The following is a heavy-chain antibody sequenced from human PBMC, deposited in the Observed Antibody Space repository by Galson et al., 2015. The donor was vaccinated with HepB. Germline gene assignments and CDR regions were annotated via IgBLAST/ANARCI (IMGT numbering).Heavy chain of an antibody. Sequence: SLRLSCAASGFTFGDYAMSWFRQAPGKGLEWVGFIRSKAYGGTTEYAASVKGRFTISRDDSKSIAYLQMNSLKTEDTAVYYCTRDVRVLRYFDWGSRFDYWGQGTLVTVSS. CDR1: GFTFGDYA. J-gene: IGHJ4*02. CDR3: TRDVRVLRYFDWGSRFDY. V-gene: IGHV3-49*03. D-gene: IGHD3-9*01. CDR2: IRSKAYGGTT.